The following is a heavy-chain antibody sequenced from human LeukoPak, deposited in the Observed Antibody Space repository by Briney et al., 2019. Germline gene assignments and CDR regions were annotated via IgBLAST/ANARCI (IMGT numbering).Heavy chain of an antibody. J-gene: IGHJ3*02. CDR1: GGSISSYY. D-gene: IGHD3-9*01. V-gene: IGHV4-4*09. CDR3: ARDPTGYDAFDI. CDR2: IYTSGST. Sequence: PSETLSLTCTVSGGSISSYYWSWIRQPPGKGLEWIGYIYTSGSTNYNPSLKSRVTISVDTSKNQFSLKLSSVTAADTAVYYCARDPTGYDAFDIWGQGTMVTVSS.